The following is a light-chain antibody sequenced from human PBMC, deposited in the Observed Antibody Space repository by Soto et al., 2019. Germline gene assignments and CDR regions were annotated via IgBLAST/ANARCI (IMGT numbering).Light chain of an antibody. CDR2: EVN. CDR1: SSDVGAYNY. V-gene: IGLV2-8*01. J-gene: IGLJ7*01. Sequence: QSALTQPPSASGSPGQSVTISCTGTSSDVGAYNYVFWYRQHPGKAPKLLIFEVNSRPSGVPDRFSGSKSGNTASLTVSGLQAEDESHYYCSSYAGSNTWVFGGGTQLTVL. CDR3: SSYAGSNTWV.